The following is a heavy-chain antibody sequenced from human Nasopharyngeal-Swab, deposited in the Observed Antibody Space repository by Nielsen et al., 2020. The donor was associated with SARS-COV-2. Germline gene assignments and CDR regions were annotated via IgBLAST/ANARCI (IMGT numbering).Heavy chain of an antibody. CDR1: GFTFSDYY. Sequence: GGSLTLSCAASGFTFSDYYMSWIRQAPGKGLEWVSYISSSGSTIYYADSVKGRFTISRDNAKNSLYLQMNSLRAEDTAVYYCASGYYDSSGYVRHWGQGTLVTVSS. CDR3: ASGYYDSSGYVRH. J-gene: IGHJ1*01. D-gene: IGHD3-22*01. V-gene: IGHV3-11*04. CDR2: ISSSGSTI.